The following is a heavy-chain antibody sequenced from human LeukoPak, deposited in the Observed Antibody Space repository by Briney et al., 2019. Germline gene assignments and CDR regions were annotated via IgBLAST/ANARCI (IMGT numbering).Heavy chain of an antibody. J-gene: IGHJ4*02. V-gene: IGHV1-2*02. CDR3: AREEVSVISDTCCSGLGY. D-gene: IGHD3-10*01. Sequence: GASVKVSCKASGYTFTGFYMHWVRQAPGQGLEWMGWINPNSGGTNYGQKFQGRVTMTRDTSINTAYMELSSLRSDDTAVYYCAREEVSVISDTCCSGLGYWGQGTLVTVSS. CDR2: INPNSGGT. CDR1: GYTFTGFY.